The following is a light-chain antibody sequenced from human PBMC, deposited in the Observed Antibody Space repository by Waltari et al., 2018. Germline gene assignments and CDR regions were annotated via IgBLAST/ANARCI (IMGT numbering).Light chain of an antibody. V-gene: IGKV2-28*01. Sequence: EIVMTPSPLSLPVTPGEPASIPCRSSQSLLHSNGYNYLDWYLQKPGQSPQLLIYLGSTRASGVPDRFSGSGSGTDFTLKISRVEAEDVGVYFCMQALQTTWTFGQGTKVEIK. CDR1: QSLLHSNGYNY. CDR3: MQALQTTWT. CDR2: LGS. J-gene: IGKJ1*01.